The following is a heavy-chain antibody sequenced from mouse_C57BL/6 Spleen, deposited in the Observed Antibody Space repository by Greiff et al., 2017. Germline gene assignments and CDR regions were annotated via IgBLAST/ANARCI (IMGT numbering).Heavy chain of an antibody. Sequence: VQLQQSGPELAKPGASVKLSCKASGYTFTSYGMSWVKQSPGQSLEWIGEINPSSGGTNYNEKFKSKATLTVDKSSSTAYMELSSLTSADSAVYFCARVGYYGLDYWGQGTLVTVSA. CDR2: INPSSGGT. D-gene: IGHD1-1*02. CDR3: ARVGYYGLDY. J-gene: IGHJ3*01. CDR1: GYTFTSYG. V-gene: IGHV1-81*01.